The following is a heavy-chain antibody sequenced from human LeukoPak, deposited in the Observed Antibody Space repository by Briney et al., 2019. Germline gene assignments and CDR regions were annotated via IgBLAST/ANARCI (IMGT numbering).Heavy chain of an antibody. J-gene: IGHJ3*02. D-gene: IGHD1-26*01. CDR3: YRGLVGATRAFDI. CDR1: GYTFTSYG. Sequence: ASVKVSCTSSGYTFTSYGISWVRQAPGQGLEWMGWISAYNGNRNYAQKHHGRVTMTTDTSTCTTTMELRSLRSDAKAVSYYYRGLVGATRAFDIWGQGTMVSV. CDR2: ISAYNGNR. V-gene: IGHV1-18*01.